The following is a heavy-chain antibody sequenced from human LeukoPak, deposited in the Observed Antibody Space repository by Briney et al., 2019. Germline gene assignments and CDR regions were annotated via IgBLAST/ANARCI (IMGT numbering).Heavy chain of an antibody. CDR2: INHSGST. CDR1: GGSFSGYY. Sequence: SETLSLACAVYGGSFSGYYWSWIRQPPGKGLEWIGEINHSGSTNYNPSLKSRVTISVDTSKNQFSLKLSSVTAADTAVYYCARGLLPDFWSGYYTRRYYYYYMDVWGKGTTFTVSS. CDR3: ARGLLPDFWSGYYTRRYYYYYMDV. V-gene: IGHV4-34*01. J-gene: IGHJ6*03. D-gene: IGHD3-3*01.